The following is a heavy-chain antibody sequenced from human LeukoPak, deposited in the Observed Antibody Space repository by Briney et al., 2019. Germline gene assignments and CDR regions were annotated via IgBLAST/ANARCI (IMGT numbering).Heavy chain of an antibody. CDR2: INHSGST. CDR3: ARGWEYRNYDILTGTADRYYFDY. J-gene: IGHJ4*02. D-gene: IGHD3-9*01. Sequence: TSETLSLTCAVYGGSFSGYYWSWIRQPPGKGLEWIGEINHSGSTNYNPSLKSRVTISVDTSKNQFSLKLSSVTAADTAVYYCARGWEYRNYDILTGTADRYYFDYWGQGTLVTVSS. V-gene: IGHV4-34*01. CDR1: GGSFSGYY.